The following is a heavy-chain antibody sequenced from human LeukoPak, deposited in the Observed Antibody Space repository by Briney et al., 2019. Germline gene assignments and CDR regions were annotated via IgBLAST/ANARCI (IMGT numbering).Heavy chain of an antibody. Sequence: ASVKVSCKACGYTFTSYGINWVRQAPGQGLEWMGWISTYNGNTNYAQNLQGRVTMTTDTSTSTAYMELRSLRSDDTAVDYCARAEIRYYDSSGYYSYYFDYWGQGTLVTVSS. J-gene: IGHJ4*02. D-gene: IGHD3-22*01. CDR1: GYTFTSYG. CDR2: ISTYNGNT. V-gene: IGHV1-18*01. CDR3: ARAEIRYYDSSGYYSYYFDY.